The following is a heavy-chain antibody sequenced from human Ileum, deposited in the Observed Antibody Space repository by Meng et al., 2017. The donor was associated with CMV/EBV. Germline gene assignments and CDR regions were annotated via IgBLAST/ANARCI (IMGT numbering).Heavy chain of an antibody. J-gene: IGHJ4*02. CDR2: VRSDGSNK. CDR3: SSLGDY. V-gene: IGHV3-30*02. D-gene: IGHD3-16*01. Sequence: GHLVGSGGGVAQPGGYLRLSCAVSGLTFSSYGMHWVRQAPGKGLEWVAFVRSDGSNKYYADSVKGRFTISRDNSENTLFLQMNSLRADDTAVYYCSSLGDYWGQGTLVTVSS. CDR1: GLTFSSYG.